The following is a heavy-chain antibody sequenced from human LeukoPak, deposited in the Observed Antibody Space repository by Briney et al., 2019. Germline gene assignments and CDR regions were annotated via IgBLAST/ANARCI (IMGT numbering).Heavy chain of an antibody. D-gene: IGHD3-16*02. V-gene: IGHV3-21*01. CDR3: ARTESFYYYMDV. CDR1: GFTFTTYS. J-gene: IGHJ6*03. CDR2: ISSGSSAI. Sequence: GGSLRLSCEASGFTFTTYSMTWVRQAPGKGLEWVSIISSGSSAIFSADALKGRFTISRDDAKNLLYLQMNSLRAEDTAVYYCARTESFYYYMDVWGKGTTVTISS.